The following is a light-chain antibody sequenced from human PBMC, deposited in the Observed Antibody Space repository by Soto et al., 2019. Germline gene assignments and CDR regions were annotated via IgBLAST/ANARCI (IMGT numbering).Light chain of an antibody. CDR3: EQRFNWPRFT. V-gene: IGKV3-11*01. CDR1: QSVSSY. J-gene: IGKJ2*01. CDR2: DAS. Sequence: EIVLTQSPATLSLSPGERATLSCRASQSVSSYLAWYQQKPGQAPRLLIYDASNRATGIPARFSGGGSGTDFTLTIRSLELEEFAVYYCEQRFNWPRFTFGQGPKLEIK.